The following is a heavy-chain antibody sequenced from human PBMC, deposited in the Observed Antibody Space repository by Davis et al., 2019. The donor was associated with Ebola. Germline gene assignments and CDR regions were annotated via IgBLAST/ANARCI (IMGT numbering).Heavy chain of an antibody. CDR2: IIPIFGTA. J-gene: IGHJ5*02. V-gene: IGHV1-69*13. D-gene: IGHD3-22*01. CDR3: AREWLGWFDP. CDR1: GGTFSSYA. Sequence: SVKVSCKASGGTFSSYAISWVRQAPGQGLEWMGGIIPIFGTANYAQKFQGRVTITADESTSTAYMGLSSLRSEDTAVYYCAREWLGWFDPWGQGTLVTVSS.